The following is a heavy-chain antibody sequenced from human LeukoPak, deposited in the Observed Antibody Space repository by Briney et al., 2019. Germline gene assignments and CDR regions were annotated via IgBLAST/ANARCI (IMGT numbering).Heavy chain of an antibody. D-gene: IGHD3-9*01. V-gene: IGHV1-24*01. Sequence: ASVKVSCKVSGYTLTELSMHWVRQAPGKGLEWMGGFDPEDGETIYAQKFQGRVTMTEDTSTDTAYMELSSLRSEDTAVYYCARDPRRGRYFDWLPFDYWGQGTLVTVSS. CDR1: GYTLTELS. CDR3: ARDPRRGRYFDWLPFDY. J-gene: IGHJ4*02. CDR2: FDPEDGET.